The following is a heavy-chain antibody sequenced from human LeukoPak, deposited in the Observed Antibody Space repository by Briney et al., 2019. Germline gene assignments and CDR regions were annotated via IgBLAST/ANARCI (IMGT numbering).Heavy chain of an antibody. CDR3: ARDTSGPEY. J-gene: IGHJ4*02. Sequence: GGSLRLSCAASGFTFSNYWMSWVRQAPGKGLEWVANIKQDGSDKNYVDSVKGRFSISRDNANNSLYLQINSLRAEDAAVYYCARDTSGPEYWGQGTLVTVSS. CDR1: GFTFSNYW. V-gene: IGHV3-7*01. CDR2: IKQDGSDK. D-gene: IGHD6-19*01.